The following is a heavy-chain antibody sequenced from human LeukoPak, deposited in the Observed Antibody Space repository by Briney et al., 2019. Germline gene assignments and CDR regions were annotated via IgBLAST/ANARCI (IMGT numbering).Heavy chain of an antibody. CDR1: GGSISSSSYY. CDR2: IYYSGST. J-gene: IGHJ4*02. Sequence: SETLSLTCTVSGGSISSSSYYWGWIRQPPGKGLEWIGSIYYSGSTYYNPSLKSRVTISVDTSKNQFSLKLSSVTAADTAVYYCARQYTAMVSSWEYYFDYWGQGTLVTVSS. D-gene: IGHD5-18*01. V-gene: IGHV4-39*01. CDR3: ARQYTAMVSSWEYYFDY.